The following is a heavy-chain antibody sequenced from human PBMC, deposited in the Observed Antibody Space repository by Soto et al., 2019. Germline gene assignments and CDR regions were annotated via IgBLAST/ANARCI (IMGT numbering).Heavy chain of an antibody. CDR2: INAGNGNT. CDR3: ARGPGGPDGPGDY. Sequence: QVQLVQSGAEVKKPGASVKVSCKASGYTFTSYAMHWVRQAPGQRLEWMGWINAGNGNTKYSQKFQGRVTITRDTAASTGYMELSSPRSEDTAVYYCARGPGGPDGPGDYWGQGTLVTVSS. J-gene: IGHJ4*02. CDR1: GYTFTSYA. D-gene: IGHD2-15*01. V-gene: IGHV1-3*01.